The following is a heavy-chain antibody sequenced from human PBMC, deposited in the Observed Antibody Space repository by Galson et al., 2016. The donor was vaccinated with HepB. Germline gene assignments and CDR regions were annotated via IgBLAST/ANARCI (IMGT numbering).Heavy chain of an antibody. V-gene: IGHV3-74*01. D-gene: IGHD4-17*01. CDR1: GFTFSGYW. CDR3: ASAQDYGNSPFDY. Sequence: SLRLSCAASGFTFSGYWMHWVRQVPGKGLMWVSRINSDGNYINYADSVKGRFTISRDNAKNTVFLHMNSLRAEDTALYYCASAQDYGNSPFDYWGQGTLVTVSS. J-gene: IGHJ4*02. CDR2: INSDGNYI.